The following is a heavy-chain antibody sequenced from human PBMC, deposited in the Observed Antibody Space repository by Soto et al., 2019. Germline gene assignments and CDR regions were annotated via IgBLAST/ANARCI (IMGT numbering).Heavy chain of an antibody. Sequence: EAQLVESGGGLVQPGGSLRLSCAASGFTFSSYWMHWVRQAPGKGLVWVSRINSDGRSTTYADSVKGRFTISRDNAKNTLYQQMNSLRAEDTAAYYCASGYSYGYGLGYWGQGTLVTVSS. V-gene: IGHV3-74*01. CDR2: INSDGRST. J-gene: IGHJ4*02. CDR3: ASGYSYGYGLGY. D-gene: IGHD5-18*01. CDR1: GFTFSSYW.